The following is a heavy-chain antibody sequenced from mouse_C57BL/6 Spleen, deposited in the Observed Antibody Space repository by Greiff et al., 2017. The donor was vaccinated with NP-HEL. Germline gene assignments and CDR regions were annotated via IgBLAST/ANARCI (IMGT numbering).Heavy chain of an antibody. V-gene: IGHV5-6*01. CDR2: ISSGGSYT. Sequence: EVKVVESGGDLVKPGGSLKLSCAASGFTFSSYGMSWVRQTPDKRLEWVATISSGGSYTYYPDSVEGRFTISRDNAKNTRYLQMSSLKSEDTAMYCCGRQGTGYYAMDYWGQGTSVTVSS. J-gene: IGHJ4*01. CDR1: GFTFSSYG. CDR3: GRQGTGYYAMDY.